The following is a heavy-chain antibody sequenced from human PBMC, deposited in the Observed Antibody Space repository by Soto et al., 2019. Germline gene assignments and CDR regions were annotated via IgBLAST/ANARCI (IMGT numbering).Heavy chain of an antibody. CDR1: GSTFSTYA. V-gene: IGHV3-23*01. CDR2: VSDSGGRT. D-gene: IGHD3-22*01. Sequence: EVQLLESGGGLVQPGGSLRLSCAASGSTFSTYAMSWVRQAPGKGLEWVSTVSDSGGRTYYRDSVKGRFTISRDNSMNRVYLQMNGLGVEDTALYYCAKQMIVGVIPTAGFESWGQGALVTVSS. CDR3: AKQMIVGVIPTAGFES. J-gene: IGHJ4*02.